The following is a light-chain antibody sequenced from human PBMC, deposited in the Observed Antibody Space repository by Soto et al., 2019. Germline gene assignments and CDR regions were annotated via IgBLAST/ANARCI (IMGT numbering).Light chain of an antibody. Sequence: EIRTSQSPSTVSGSIGDRDTIPCRASQTISSWLAWYQQKPGKAPMLLIYKASTLKSGVPSRFSGSGSGTEFTLTSSSLQADDFVSYYCQHYNIYSEAFGHGTKADIK. J-gene: IGKJ1*01. V-gene: IGKV1-5*03. CDR2: KAS. CDR1: QTISSW. CDR3: QHYNIYSEA.